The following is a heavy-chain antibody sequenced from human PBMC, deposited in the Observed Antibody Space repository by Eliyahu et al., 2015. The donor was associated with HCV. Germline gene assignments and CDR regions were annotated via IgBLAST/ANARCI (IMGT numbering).Heavy chain of an antibody. D-gene: IGHD3-22*01. CDR1: GFRFSNHY. J-gene: IGHJ3*02. Sequence: EVQLVESGGRLVQPGESLRLSCAASGFRFSNHYMNWVRQAPGKGLEWVANIKGDASETFYVDSVRGRFTISRDNDKKSVYLQIDGLRVEDTAMYYCARENMIQVGGFDIWGQGTMVTVSP. V-gene: IGHV3-7*01. CDR3: ARENMIQVGGFDI. CDR2: IKGDASET.